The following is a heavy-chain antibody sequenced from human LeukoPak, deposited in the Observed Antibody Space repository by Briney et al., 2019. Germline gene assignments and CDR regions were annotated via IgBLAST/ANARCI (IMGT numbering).Heavy chain of an antibody. CDR3: ASGRSITIFGVVSHDAFDI. Sequence: GGSLRLSCAASGFTFSSYWMSWVRQAPGKGLEWVANIKQDGSEKYYVDSVKGRFTISRDNAKNSLYLQMNSLRAEDTAVYYCASGRSITIFGVVSHDAFDIWGQGTMVTVSS. D-gene: IGHD3-3*01. CDR2: IKQDGSEK. J-gene: IGHJ3*02. V-gene: IGHV3-7*01. CDR1: GFTFSSYW.